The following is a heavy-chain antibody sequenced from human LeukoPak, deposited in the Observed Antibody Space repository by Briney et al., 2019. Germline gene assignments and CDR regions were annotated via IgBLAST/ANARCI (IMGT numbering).Heavy chain of an antibody. D-gene: IGHD3-10*01. CDR1: GGSFSGYY. Sequence: PSETLSLTCAVYGGSFSGYYWSWIRQTPGNGLEWIGYIYSTGRTDSNPSLKSRVTISVDTSKNQFSLKMTSVTAADTAVYYCTRCMVRGVSDYWGQGTLVAVST. CDR2: IYSTGRT. J-gene: IGHJ4*02. CDR3: TRCMVRGVSDY. V-gene: IGHV4-34*11.